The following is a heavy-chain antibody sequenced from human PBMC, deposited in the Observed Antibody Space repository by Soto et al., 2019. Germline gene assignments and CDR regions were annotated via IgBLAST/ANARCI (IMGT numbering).Heavy chain of an antibody. CDR2: IVPIFGKA. Sequence: QVQLVQSGPEVKKPGSSVKVSCKASGGTFSDSVTSWVRQAPGQGLEWMGGIVPIFGKANLAEKFQDRVTITADESTSTAYMKLSSLRSEDTAVYYCARGRDGSNYYFDYWGQGTLFTVSS. CDR1: GGTFSDSV. D-gene: IGHD3-10*01. V-gene: IGHV1-69*01. J-gene: IGHJ4*02. CDR3: ARGRDGSNYYFDY.